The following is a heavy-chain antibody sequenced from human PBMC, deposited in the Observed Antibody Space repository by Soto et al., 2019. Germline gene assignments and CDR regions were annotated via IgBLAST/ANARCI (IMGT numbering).Heavy chain of an antibody. CDR1: GFTFSSYA. CDR3: ARGTGYFDY. J-gene: IGHJ4*02. CDR2: ISYDGSNK. V-gene: IGHV3-30-3*01. Sequence: GSLRLSCAASGFTFSSYAMHWVRQAPGKGLEWVAVISYDGSNKYYADSVKGRFTISRDNSKNTLYLQMNSLRAEDTAVYYCARGTGYFDYWGQGTLVTVSS.